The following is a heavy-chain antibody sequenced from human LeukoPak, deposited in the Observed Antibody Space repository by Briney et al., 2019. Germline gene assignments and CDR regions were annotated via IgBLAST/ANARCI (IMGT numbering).Heavy chain of an antibody. D-gene: IGHD2-15*01. Sequence: GGSLRLSCAASGFTFSSYGMHWVRQAPGKGLEWVAVIWYDGSNKYYADSVKGRFTISRDNSKNTLYLQMNSLRAEDTAVYYCARDDCSGGSCYAYPGFDPWGQGTLVTVSS. CDR1: GFTFSSYG. J-gene: IGHJ5*02. V-gene: IGHV3-33*01. CDR2: IWYDGSNK. CDR3: ARDDCSGGSCYAYPGFDP.